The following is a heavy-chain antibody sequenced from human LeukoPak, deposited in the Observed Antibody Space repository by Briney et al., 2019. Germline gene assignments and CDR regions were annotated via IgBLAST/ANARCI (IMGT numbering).Heavy chain of an antibody. Sequence: SETLSLTCTVSGGSISSYYWSWIRQPPGKGLEWIGYIYYSGSTNYNPSLKSRVTISVDTSKNQFSLKLSSVTAADTAVYYCARADIVVVSAAVGGWFDPWGQGTLVTVSS. V-gene: IGHV4-59*01. J-gene: IGHJ5*02. CDR2: IYYSGST. D-gene: IGHD2-2*01. CDR3: ARADIVVVSAAVGGWFDP. CDR1: GGSISSYY.